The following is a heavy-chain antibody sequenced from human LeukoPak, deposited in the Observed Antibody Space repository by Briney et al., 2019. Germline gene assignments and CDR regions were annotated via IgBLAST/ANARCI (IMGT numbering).Heavy chain of an antibody. V-gene: IGHV4-38-2*02. CDR1: GYSISSGYY. J-gene: IGHJ4*02. D-gene: IGHD5-12*01. Sequence: SETLSLTCTVSGYSISSGYYWGWIRQPPGKGLEWIGTIYHSGSTYYNPSLESRITISVDTSKNQFSLKLSSVTAADTAMYYCARVSGYDWESFYDYWGQGSLVTVSS. CDR2: IYHSGST. CDR3: ARVSGYDWESFYDY.